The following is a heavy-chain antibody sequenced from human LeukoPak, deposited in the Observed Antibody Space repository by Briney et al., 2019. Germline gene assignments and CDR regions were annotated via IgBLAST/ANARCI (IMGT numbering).Heavy chain of an antibody. D-gene: IGHD6-19*01. Sequence: GGSLRLPCAASGFTFSSYSMNWVRQAPGKGLEWVSSISSSSSYIYYADSVKGRFTISRDNAKNSLYLQMNSLRAEDTAVYYCARDLWSSSGWFVGDYYYGMDVWGQGTTVTVSS. CDR2: ISSSSSYI. J-gene: IGHJ6*02. CDR3: ARDLWSSSGWFVGDYYYGMDV. CDR1: GFTFSSYS. V-gene: IGHV3-21*01.